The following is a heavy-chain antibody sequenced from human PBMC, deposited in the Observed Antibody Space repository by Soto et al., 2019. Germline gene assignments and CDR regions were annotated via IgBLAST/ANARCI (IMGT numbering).Heavy chain of an antibody. CDR3: ARPKRYYYYYYMDV. Sequence: GASVKVSCKASGYTFTSYGISWVRQAPGQGLEWMGWISAYNGNTNYAQKLQGRVTMTTDTSTSTAYMELRSLRSDDTAVYYCARPKRYYYYYYMDVWGKGTTVTVSS. CDR2: ISAYNGNT. V-gene: IGHV1-18*01. D-gene: IGHD6-25*01. J-gene: IGHJ6*03. CDR1: GYTFTSYG.